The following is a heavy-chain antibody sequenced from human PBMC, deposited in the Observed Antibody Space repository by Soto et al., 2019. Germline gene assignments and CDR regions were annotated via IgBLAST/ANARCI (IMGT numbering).Heavy chain of an antibody. D-gene: IGHD6-19*01. Sequence: LRLSCAASAFTFSNYWMHWVRQAPGKGLVWVSRINGDGSSTIYADSVKGRFTISRDNAKNTLYLQMNSLGVEDTAVYYCARDRTYSSGWFHYYFHWGHGILVTVSS. CDR2: INGDGSST. V-gene: IGHV3-74*01. J-gene: IGHJ4*01. CDR3: ARDRTYSSGWFHYYFH. CDR1: AFTFSNYW.